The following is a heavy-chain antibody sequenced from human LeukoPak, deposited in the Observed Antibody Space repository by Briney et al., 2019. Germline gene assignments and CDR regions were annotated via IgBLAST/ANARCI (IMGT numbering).Heavy chain of an antibody. J-gene: IGHJ3*02. CDR2: IDLAGEYT. CDR1: GFTFSDYW. Sequence: PGESLRLSCAASGFTFSDYWKHWVRHAPGKGLMWVSAIDLAGEYTTYADSVKGRFTISRDNAKDTLYLQMNSLRADGTAVYYCASGNSHAFDIWGQGTMVTVSS. V-gene: IGHV3-74*01. CDR3: ASGNSHAFDI.